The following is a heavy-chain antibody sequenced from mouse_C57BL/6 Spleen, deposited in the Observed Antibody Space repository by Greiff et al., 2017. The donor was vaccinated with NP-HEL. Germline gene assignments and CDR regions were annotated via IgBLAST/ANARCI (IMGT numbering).Heavy chain of an antibody. J-gene: IGHJ2*01. V-gene: IGHV1-82*01. CDR1: GYAFSSSW. CDR3: ARSSYYGSSSFDY. CDR2: IYPGDGDT. Sequence: VQLQQSGPELVKPGASVKISCKASGYAFSSSWMNWVKQRPGKGLEWIGRIYPGDGDTNYNGKFKGKATLTADKSSSTAYMQLSSLTSEDSAVYFCARSSYYGSSSFDYWGQGTTLTVSS. D-gene: IGHD1-1*01.